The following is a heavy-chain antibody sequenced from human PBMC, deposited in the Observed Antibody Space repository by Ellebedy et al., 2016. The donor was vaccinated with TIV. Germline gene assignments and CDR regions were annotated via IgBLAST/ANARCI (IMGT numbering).Heavy chain of an antibody. V-gene: IGHV3-23*01. CDR2: ISGNGRST. D-gene: IGHD1-26*01. J-gene: IGHJ5*02. Sequence: GGSLRLSXAASGFTFSNYAMTWVRQTPGKGLEWVSGISGNGRSTYYAGSVRGRFTISRDNSKNTLHLQMNSLRVDDTAVYYCAKDHEQLLVPNWVDPWGQGTLVTVSS. CDR3: AKDHEQLLVPNWVDP. CDR1: GFTFSNYA.